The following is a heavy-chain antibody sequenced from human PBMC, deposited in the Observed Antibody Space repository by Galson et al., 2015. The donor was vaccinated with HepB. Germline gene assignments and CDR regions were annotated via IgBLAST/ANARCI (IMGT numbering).Heavy chain of an antibody. Sequence: SLRLSCAASGFTFSSYAMHWVRQAPGKGLEWVAVISYDGSNKYYADSVKGRFTISRDNSKNTPYLQMNSLRAEDTAVYYCASSISRSVKHQKNWFDPWGQGTLVTVSS. CDR2: ISYDGSNK. V-gene: IGHV3-30-3*01. J-gene: IGHJ5*02. CDR3: ASSISRSVKHQKNWFDP. CDR1: GFTFSSYA. D-gene: IGHD3-9*01.